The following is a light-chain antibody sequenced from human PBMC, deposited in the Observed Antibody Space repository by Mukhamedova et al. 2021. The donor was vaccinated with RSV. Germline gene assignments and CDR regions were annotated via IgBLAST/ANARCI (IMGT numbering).Light chain of an antibody. CDR3: QQYGSSPPRLT. V-gene: IGKV3-20*01. Sequence: GERATLSCRASQSVSSSYLAWYQQKPGQAPRLLIYGASSRATGIPDRFSGSGSGTDFTLTISRLEPEDFAVYYCQQYGSSPPRLTF. J-gene: IGKJ4*01. CDR1: QSVSSSY. CDR2: GAS.